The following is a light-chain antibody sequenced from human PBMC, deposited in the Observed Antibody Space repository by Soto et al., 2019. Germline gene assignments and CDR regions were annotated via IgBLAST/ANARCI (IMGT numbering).Light chain of an antibody. CDR3: GSYRSSNTLVV. J-gene: IGLJ3*02. CDR1: SRDIGNYNY. V-gene: IGLV2-14*01. Sequence: QSALTQPASVSGSPGQSITISCTGTSRDIGNYNYVSWYQQLPGKAPKLVIYEVSNRPSGISDRFSGSKSGQTASLTISGLQTEDEADYFCGSYRSSNTLVVFGGGTKGPS. CDR2: EVS.